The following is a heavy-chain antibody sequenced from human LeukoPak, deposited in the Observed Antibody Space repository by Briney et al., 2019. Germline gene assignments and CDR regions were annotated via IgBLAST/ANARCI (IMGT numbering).Heavy chain of an antibody. CDR1: GYTSTAYY. J-gene: IGHJ4*02. V-gene: IGHV1-2*02. D-gene: IGHD3-22*01. CDR2: INPNSGGT. Sequence: ASVKVSCKASGYTSTAYYMHWVRQAPGQGLEWMGWINPNSGGTNYAQKFQGRVTMTRDTSISTAYMELSRLRSDDTAVYYCARVTYDSSGHYYPTFDYWGQGTLVTVSS. CDR3: ARVTYDSSGHYYPTFDY.